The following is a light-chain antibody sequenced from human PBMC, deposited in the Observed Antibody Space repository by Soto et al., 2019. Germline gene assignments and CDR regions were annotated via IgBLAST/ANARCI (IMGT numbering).Light chain of an antibody. CDR3: SSYAGDNSMI. J-gene: IGLJ2*01. V-gene: IGLV2-8*01. CDR2: EVS. Sequence: QSALTQPPSASGSPGQSVTISCTGTSSDVGGYNYVSWYQQYPGKAPKLMIYEVSKRPSGVPDRFSGSKSGNTASLTVSGLHPEDEADYYCSSYAGDNSMIFGGGTKLTVL. CDR1: SSDVGGYNY.